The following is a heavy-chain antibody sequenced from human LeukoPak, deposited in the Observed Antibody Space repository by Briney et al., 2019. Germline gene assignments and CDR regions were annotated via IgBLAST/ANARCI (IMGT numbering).Heavy chain of an antibody. J-gene: IGHJ6*03. D-gene: IGHD1-1*01. CDR1: GGTFSSYA. CDR2: INPNSGGT. CDR3: ARDGTGTTAYFFMDV. Sequence: AASVKVSCKASGGTFSSYAISWVRQAPGQGLEWMGWINPNSGGTNYAQKFQGRVTMTRDTSISTAYMELSRLRSDDTAVYYCARDGTGTTAYFFMDVWGKGTTVTVSS. V-gene: IGHV1-2*02.